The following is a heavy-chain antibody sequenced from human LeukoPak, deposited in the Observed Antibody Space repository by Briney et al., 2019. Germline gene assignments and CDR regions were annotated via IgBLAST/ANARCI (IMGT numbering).Heavy chain of an antibody. CDR2: INSDGSRT. Sequence: PGGSLRLSCAASGFTFSSHWMHWVRQAPGKGLVRVSRINSDGSRTIYADSVKGRFTISRDNAKNTLYLQMNSLRAEDTAVYYCARALGSPLDFWGQGTLVTVSS. CDR1: GFTFSSHW. J-gene: IGHJ4*02. D-gene: IGHD1-26*01. V-gene: IGHV3-74*01. CDR3: ARALGSPLDF.